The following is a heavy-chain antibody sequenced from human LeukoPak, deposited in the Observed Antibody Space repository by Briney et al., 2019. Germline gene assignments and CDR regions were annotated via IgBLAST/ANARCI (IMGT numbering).Heavy chain of an antibody. V-gene: IGHV4-61*02. D-gene: IGHD6-25*01. CDR3: ARGVWQRGYYYYYMDV. CDR1: GGSISSGSYY. Sequence: PSETLSLTCTVSGGSISSGSYYWSWIRQPAGKGLEWIGRIYTSGSTNYNPSLKSRVTISVDTSKNQFSLKLSSVTAADTAVYYCARGVWQRGYYYYYMDVWGKGTTVTVSS. CDR2: IYTSGST. J-gene: IGHJ6*03.